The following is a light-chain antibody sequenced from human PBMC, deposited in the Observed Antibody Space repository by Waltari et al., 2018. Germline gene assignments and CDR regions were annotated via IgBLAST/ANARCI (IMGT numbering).Light chain of an antibody. CDR1: PRVSSY. J-gene: IGKJ4*01. CDR3: QQRSN. CDR2: DAS. V-gene: IGKV3-11*01. Sequence: EIVLTQSPATLSLSPGERATPSCRASPRVSSYLAWYQQKPGQAPRLLIYDASNRATGIPARFSGSGSGTDFTLTISGLESEDFAVYYCQQRSNFGGGTKVEIK.